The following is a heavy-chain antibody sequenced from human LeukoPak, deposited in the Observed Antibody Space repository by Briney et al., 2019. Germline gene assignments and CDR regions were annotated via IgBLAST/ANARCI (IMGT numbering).Heavy chain of an antibody. CDR2: ISHAGDT. CDR3: ARGEVGESDH. Sequence: SETLSLTCTVSGYSITRAYNWGWIRPSPEKGLEWIASISHAGDTYYNPSLKSRVTISVDTSKNLFSLTLASVTAPDTAVYFCARGEVGESDHGGQGTLVTVSS. J-gene: IGHJ4*02. V-gene: IGHV4-38-2*02. D-gene: IGHD1-26*01. CDR1: GYSITRAYN.